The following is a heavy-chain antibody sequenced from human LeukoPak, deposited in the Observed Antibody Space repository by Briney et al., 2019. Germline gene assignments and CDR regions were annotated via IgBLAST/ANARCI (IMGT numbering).Heavy chain of an antibody. Sequence: GASVKVSCKASGYTFTGYYMHWVRQAPGQGLEWMGWINPNSGGTNYAQKFQGRVTMTRDTSISTAYMELSRLRSDDTAVYYCARGGVYCSSTSCQGWFDPWGQGTLVTVSS. CDR2: INPNSGGT. CDR3: ARGGVYCSSTSCQGWFDP. V-gene: IGHV1-2*02. J-gene: IGHJ5*02. CDR1: GYTFTGYY. D-gene: IGHD2-2*01.